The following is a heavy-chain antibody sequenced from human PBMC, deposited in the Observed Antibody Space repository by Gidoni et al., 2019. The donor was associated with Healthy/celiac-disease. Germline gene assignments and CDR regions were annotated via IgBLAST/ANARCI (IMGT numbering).Heavy chain of an antibody. D-gene: IGHD3-22*01. V-gene: IGHV1-69*01. Sequence: QVQLVQSGAEVKKPGSSVKVSCKASGGTFSSYAISWVRQAPGQGLEWMGGIIPIFGTANYAQKFQGRVTITADESTSTAYMELSSLRSEDTAVYYCARGRGNYYDSSGYYYDAFDIWGQGTMVTVSS. CDR2: IIPIFGTA. CDR1: GGTFSSYA. J-gene: IGHJ3*02. CDR3: ARGRGNYYDSSGYYYDAFDI.